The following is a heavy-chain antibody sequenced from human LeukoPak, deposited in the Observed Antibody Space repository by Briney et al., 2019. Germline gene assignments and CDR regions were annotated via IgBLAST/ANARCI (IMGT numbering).Heavy chain of an antibody. Sequence: KTGGSLRLSCAASGFTFSDYYMSWIRQAPGKGLEWVSYISSSGSTIYYADSVKGRFTISRDNSKNTLYLQMKSLRAEDTAVYYCARERNLEIAVAGTIFDYWGQGTLVTVSS. CDR2: ISSSGSTI. J-gene: IGHJ4*02. CDR3: ARERNLEIAVAGTIFDY. CDR1: GFTFSDYY. D-gene: IGHD6-19*01. V-gene: IGHV3-11*04.